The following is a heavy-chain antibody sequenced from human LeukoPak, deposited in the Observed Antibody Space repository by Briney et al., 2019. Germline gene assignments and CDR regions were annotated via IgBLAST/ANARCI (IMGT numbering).Heavy chain of an antibody. CDR2: ISSSSSTI. J-gene: IGHJ4*02. Sequence: GGSLRLSCAASGFSFSTYTMNWVRQAPGKGLDWVSYISSSSSTINYADSVKGRFAISRDNANNSLYLQMNSLRDEDTAVYYCARARRYRSSWYHDYWGQGSLVTVSS. CDR3: ARARRYRSSWYHDY. V-gene: IGHV3-48*02. CDR1: GFSFSTYT. D-gene: IGHD6-13*01.